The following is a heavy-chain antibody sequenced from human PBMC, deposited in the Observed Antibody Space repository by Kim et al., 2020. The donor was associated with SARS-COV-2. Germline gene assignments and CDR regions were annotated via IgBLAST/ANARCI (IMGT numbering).Heavy chain of an antibody. Sequence: ASVKVSCKVSGYTLTELSMHWVRQAPGKGLEWMGGFDPEDGETIYAQKFQGRVTMTEDTSTDTAYMELSSLRSEDTAVYYCATSPPYCSSTSCLNWFDPWGQGTMVTVPS. V-gene: IGHV1-24*01. J-gene: IGHJ5*02. D-gene: IGHD2-2*01. CDR2: FDPEDGET. CDR3: ATSPPYCSSTSCLNWFDP. CDR1: GYTLTELS.